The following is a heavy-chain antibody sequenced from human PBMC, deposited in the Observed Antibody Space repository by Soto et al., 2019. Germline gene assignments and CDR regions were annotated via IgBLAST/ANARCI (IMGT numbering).Heavy chain of an antibody. J-gene: IGHJ6*02. CDR2: INHSGST. CDR3: RVDMWSYGLEMDV. Sequence: SETLSLTCAVYGGSFSCYYWSWIRQPPGKGLEWIGEINHSGSTNYKPSLKSRVTISVGTSKNQFSLKLSSVTAADTAVYYCRVDMWSYGLEMDVWGQGTTVTVSS. D-gene: IGHD5-18*01. V-gene: IGHV4-34*01. CDR1: GGSFSCYY.